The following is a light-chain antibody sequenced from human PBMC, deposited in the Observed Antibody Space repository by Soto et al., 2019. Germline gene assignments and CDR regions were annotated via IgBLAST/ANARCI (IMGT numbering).Light chain of an antibody. V-gene: IGKV3-15*01. Sequence: ETVISQSPATLSVSPGETATLSCRASQSVSSNLAWYQQKPGQAPRLLIFGASTRATGIPAKFSGSGSGTEFTLTISSLQSEDFAVYYCQQVNNWPLTFGGGTKVDIK. J-gene: IGKJ4*01. CDR1: QSVSSN. CDR3: QQVNNWPLT. CDR2: GAS.